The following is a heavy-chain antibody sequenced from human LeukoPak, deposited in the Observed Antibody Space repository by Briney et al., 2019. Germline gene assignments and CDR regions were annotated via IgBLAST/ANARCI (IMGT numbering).Heavy chain of an antibody. V-gene: IGHV1-2*02. Sequence: ASVKVSCKASGYTFPAQYMHWVRQAPGQGLEWMGWINPNNGDTKYAQSFLGRVTMTRDTSTTTAYMELSSLRSDDTAVYFCASYPRSIPTPPFDYWGQGTLVTVSS. D-gene: IGHD2-21*01. CDR3: ASYPRSIPTPPFDY. CDR1: GYTFPAQY. J-gene: IGHJ4*02. CDR2: INPNNGDT.